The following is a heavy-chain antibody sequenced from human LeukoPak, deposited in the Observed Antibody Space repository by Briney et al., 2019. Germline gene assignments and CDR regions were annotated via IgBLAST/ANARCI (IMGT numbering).Heavy chain of an antibody. Sequence: GGSLRLSCAASGFTVTSNYMSWVRQAPGKGLEWVSVIYSGGSTYYADSVKGRFTISRDNSKNTLYLQMNSLRAEDTAVYYCARERAYNSNRLYFDYWGQGTLVTVSS. CDR3: ARERAYNSNRLYFDY. CDR2: IYSGGST. D-gene: IGHD1-14*01. J-gene: IGHJ4*02. V-gene: IGHV3-66*01. CDR1: GFTVTSNY.